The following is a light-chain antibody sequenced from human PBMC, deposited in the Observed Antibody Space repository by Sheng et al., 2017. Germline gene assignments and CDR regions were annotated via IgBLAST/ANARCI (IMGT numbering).Light chain of an antibody. Sequence: EIVLTQSPGTLSLSPGERATLSCRASESVRSSYLAWYQQIPGQAPRLLIYGASSRATGIPDRFSGSGSGTDFTLTISRLEPEDFAVYYCQQYGSSPPITFGQGTRLEIK. V-gene: IGKV3-20*01. J-gene: IGKJ5*01. CDR1: ESVRSSY. CDR3: QQYGSSPPIT. CDR2: GAS.